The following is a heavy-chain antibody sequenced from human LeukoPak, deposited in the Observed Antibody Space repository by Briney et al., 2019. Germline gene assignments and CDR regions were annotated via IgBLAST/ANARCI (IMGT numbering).Heavy chain of an antibody. CDR1: GGSISSYY. Sequence: PSETLSPTCTVSGGSISSYYWSWLRQPPGKGLEWIGYIYYSGSTNYNPSLKSRVTISVDTSKNQFSLKLSSVTAADTAVYYCAVGSGWFDPWGQGTLVTVSS. CDR2: IYYSGST. J-gene: IGHJ5*02. D-gene: IGHD1-26*01. V-gene: IGHV4-59*12. CDR3: AVGSGWFDP.